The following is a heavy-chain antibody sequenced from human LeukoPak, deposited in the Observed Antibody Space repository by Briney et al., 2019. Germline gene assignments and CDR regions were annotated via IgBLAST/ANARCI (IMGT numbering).Heavy chain of an antibody. CDR1: GFPFSSYA. Sequence: GGSLRLSCAASGFPFSSYAMRWVHQAPAKGLEGVSDISGSGGSTYYADSVKGRFTISRDNSKNTLYLQMNSLRAEDTAVYYCARRNIAAAALDYWGQGTLVTVSS. J-gene: IGHJ4*02. V-gene: IGHV3-23*01. CDR3: ARRNIAAAALDY. CDR2: ISGSGGST. D-gene: IGHD6-13*01.